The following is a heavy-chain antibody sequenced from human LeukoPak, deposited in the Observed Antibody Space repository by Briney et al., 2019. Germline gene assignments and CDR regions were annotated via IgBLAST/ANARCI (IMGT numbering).Heavy chain of an antibody. V-gene: IGHV3-74*01. CDR2: INSDGSST. CDR3: ARDRSWWELLGGGVFDY. D-gene: IGHD1-26*01. CDR1: GFTFSSYW. J-gene: IGHJ4*02. Sequence: GGSLRLSCAASGFTFSSYWMHWVRQAPGKGLVWVSRINSDGSSTSYADSVKGRFTISRDNAKNTLYLQMNSLRAEDTAVYYCARDRSWWELLGGGVFDYWGQGTLVTVSS.